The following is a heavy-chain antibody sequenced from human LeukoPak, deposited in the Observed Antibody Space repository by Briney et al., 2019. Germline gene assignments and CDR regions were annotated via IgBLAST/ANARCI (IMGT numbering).Heavy chain of an antibody. D-gene: IGHD5-24*01. J-gene: IGHJ5*02. CDR3: ARSRDGYNGLFDP. Sequence: GGSLRLSCAASGFSVSSNYMSWVRQAPGKGLEWVSAIYSGGSTYYADSVEGRFTISRDNSKNTLYLQTNSLRAEDTAVYYCARSRDGYNGLFDPWGQGTLVTVSS. CDR2: IYSGGST. CDR1: GFSVSSNY. V-gene: IGHV3-53*01.